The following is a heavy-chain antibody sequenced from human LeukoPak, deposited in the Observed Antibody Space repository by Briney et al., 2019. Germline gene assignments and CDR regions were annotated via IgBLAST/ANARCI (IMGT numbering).Heavy chain of an antibody. Sequence: PGGSLRLSCAASGFTFSSYGMHWVRQAPGKGLEWVAVISYDGSNKYYADSVKGRFTISRDNSKNTLYLQMNSLRAEDTAVYYCAKGLSDYGSGSYEYYYYYGMDVWGQGTTVTVSS. CDR1: GFTFSSYG. J-gene: IGHJ6*02. CDR2: ISYDGSNK. CDR3: AKGLSDYGSGSYEYYYYYGMDV. D-gene: IGHD3-10*01. V-gene: IGHV3-30*18.